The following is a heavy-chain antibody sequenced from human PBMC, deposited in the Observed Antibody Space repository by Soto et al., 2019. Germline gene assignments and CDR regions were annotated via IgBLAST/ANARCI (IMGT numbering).Heavy chain of an antibody. CDR3: ARSPAMVPHYYFDY. V-gene: IGHV3-53*01. D-gene: IGHD5-18*01. CDR1: GFTFGDSY. CDR2: IYSGGST. J-gene: IGHJ4*02. Sequence: GGSLRLSCAGSGFTFGDSYMSWVRQAPGKGLEWVSVIYSGGSTYYAGSVKGRFTISRDNSKNTLYLQMNSLRAEDTAVYYCARSPAMVPHYYFDYWGQGTLVTVSS.